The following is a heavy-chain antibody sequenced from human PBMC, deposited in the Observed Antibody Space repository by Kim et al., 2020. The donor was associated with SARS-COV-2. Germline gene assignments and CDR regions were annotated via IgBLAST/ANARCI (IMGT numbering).Heavy chain of an antibody. CDR1: GFTFSIYA. CDR3: ARDYGGNSGIDY. V-gene: IGHV3-30-3*01. Sequence: GGSLRLSCAASGFTFSIYAMYWVRQAPGKGLEWVAVISYDGGNKYYADSVKGRFTISRDNSKNTRYLQMNSLRGEDTAVYFCARDYGGNSGIDYWGQGSLVTVSS. D-gene: IGHD2-21*02. J-gene: IGHJ4*02. CDR2: ISYDGGNK.